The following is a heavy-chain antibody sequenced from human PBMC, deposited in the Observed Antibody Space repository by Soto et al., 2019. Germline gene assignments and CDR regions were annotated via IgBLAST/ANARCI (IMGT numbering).Heavy chain of an antibody. V-gene: IGHV3-33*01. Sequence: PGGSLRLSCAASGFTFSSYGMHWVRQAPGKGLEWVAVIWYDGSNKYYADSVKGRFTISRDNSKNTLYLQMNSLRAEDTAVYYCARDQEQLVRYSSGCLDYWGQGTLVTVSS. J-gene: IGHJ4*02. CDR3: ARDQEQLVRYSSGCLDY. D-gene: IGHD6-19*01. CDR2: IWYDGSNK. CDR1: GFTFSSYG.